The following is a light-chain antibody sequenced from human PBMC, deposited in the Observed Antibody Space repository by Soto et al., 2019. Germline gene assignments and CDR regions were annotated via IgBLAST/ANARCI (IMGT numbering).Light chain of an antibody. CDR1: SGSVSTSFY. V-gene: IGLV8-61*01. Sequence: QTVVTQEPSLSVSPGGTVTLTCGLSSGSVSTSFYPGWYQQTPGQAPRTLIYSTNTRSSGVSDRFSGSILGNKAALTITGAQTDDECDYYCVLYMGSGIPWVFGGGTKVTVL. CDR3: VLYMGSGIPWV. CDR2: STN. J-gene: IGLJ3*02.